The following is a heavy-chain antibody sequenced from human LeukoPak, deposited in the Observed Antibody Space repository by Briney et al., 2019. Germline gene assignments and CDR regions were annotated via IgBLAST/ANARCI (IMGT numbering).Heavy chain of an antibody. CDR3: ARSRGYSYAHDF. V-gene: IGHV4-39*01. Sequence: SETLSLTCTVSGGPMSDSSTYYWVWVRPPPGKGLEWIGGMFYSGSTHYNPSLKSRVTISVDTSKNQFSLKLSSVTAADTALYYCARSRGYSYAHDFWGQGTLVTVSS. J-gene: IGHJ4*02. D-gene: IGHD5-18*01. CDR1: GGPMSDSSTYY. CDR2: MFYSGST.